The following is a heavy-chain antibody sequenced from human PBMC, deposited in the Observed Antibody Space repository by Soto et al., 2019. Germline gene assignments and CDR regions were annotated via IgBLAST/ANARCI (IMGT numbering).Heavy chain of an antibody. Sequence: SETLSLTCTVSGGSIRSYYWSWIRQPPGKGLEWIGYIYYSGSTNYNPSLKSRVTISVDTSKNQFSLKLSSVTAADTAVYYCARQSIAARYYYYYMDVWGKGTTVTVSS. CDR2: IYYSGST. D-gene: IGHD6-6*01. J-gene: IGHJ6*03. CDR1: GGSIRSYY. V-gene: IGHV4-59*08. CDR3: ARQSIAARYYYYYMDV.